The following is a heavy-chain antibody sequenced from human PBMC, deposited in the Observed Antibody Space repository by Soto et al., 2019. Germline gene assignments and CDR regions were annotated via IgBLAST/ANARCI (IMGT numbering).Heavy chain of an antibody. CDR1: VGSISSYY. V-gene: IGHV4-59*08. CDR3: ARRYSSSFDY. Sequence: PSETLSLTCTVSVGSISSYYWSWIRQPPGTGLEWIGYIYYSGSTNYNPSLKSRVTISVDTSKNQFSLKLSSVTAADTAVYYCARRYSSSFDYWGQGTLVTVSS. D-gene: IGHD6-13*01. CDR2: IYYSGST. J-gene: IGHJ4*02.